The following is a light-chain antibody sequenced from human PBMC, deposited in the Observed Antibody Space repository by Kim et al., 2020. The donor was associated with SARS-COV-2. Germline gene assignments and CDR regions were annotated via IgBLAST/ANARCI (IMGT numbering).Light chain of an antibody. CDR2: SAS. CDR3: QQYNSYPLT. J-gene: IGKJ4*01. CDR1: QGISSY. V-gene: IGKV1-9*01. Sequence: ASVGDTVTITCRASQGISSYLAWYQQKPGLAPKVLIYSASTLQSGVPSRFSGSGSGTDFTLTISSLQPEDFATYYCQQYNSYPLTFGGGTKVDIK.